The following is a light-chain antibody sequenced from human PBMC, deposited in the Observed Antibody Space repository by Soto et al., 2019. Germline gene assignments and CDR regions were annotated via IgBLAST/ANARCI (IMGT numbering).Light chain of an antibody. CDR2: DLS. CDR1: SSDVGGYNY. J-gene: IGLJ2*01. CDR3: SSFTNSNTVV. V-gene: IGLV2-14*01. Sequence: QSALTQPASVSGSPGQSITISCTGTSSDVGGYNYVSWYQQHPGKAPNFMIYDLSNRPSGGSHRFSGCKSGNTASLTISGLKDEDEEDYYCSSFTNSNTVVFGGGTKLTVL.